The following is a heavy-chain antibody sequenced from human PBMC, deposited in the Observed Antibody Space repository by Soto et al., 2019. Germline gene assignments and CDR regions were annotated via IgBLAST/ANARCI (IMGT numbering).Heavy chain of an antibody. Sequence: GGSLRLSCAASGFTFSSYGMHWVRQAPGKGLEWVAVISYDGSNKYYADSVKGRFTISRDNSKNTLYLQMNSLRAEDTAVYYCAKMMKVRFLEWLLGGMDVWGQGTTVTVSS. CDR1: GFTFSSYG. D-gene: IGHD3-3*01. J-gene: IGHJ6*02. V-gene: IGHV3-30*18. CDR2: ISYDGSNK. CDR3: AKMMKVRFLEWLLGGMDV.